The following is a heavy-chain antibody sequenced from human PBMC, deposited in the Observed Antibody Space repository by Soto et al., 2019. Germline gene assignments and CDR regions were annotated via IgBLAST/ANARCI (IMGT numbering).Heavy chain of an antibody. CDR1: GFTFSSYA. CDR2: ISGSGGST. D-gene: IGHD2-2*01. J-gene: IGHJ4*02. V-gene: IGHV3-23*01. Sequence: GGSLRLSCAASGFTFSSYAMSWVRQAPGKGLEWVSAISGSGGSTYYADSVKGRFTISRDNSKNTLYLQMNSLRAEDTAVYYCAKDQGIVVPAAMSNYFDYWGQGTLVTVSS. CDR3: AKDQGIVVPAAMSNYFDY.